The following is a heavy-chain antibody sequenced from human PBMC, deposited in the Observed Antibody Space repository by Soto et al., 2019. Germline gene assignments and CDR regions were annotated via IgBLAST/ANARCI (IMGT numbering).Heavy chain of an antibody. CDR1: GFTFSSYG. V-gene: IGHV3-33*01. J-gene: IGHJ6*02. Sequence: GGSLRLSCAASGFTFSSYGMHWVRQAPGKGLEWVAVIWYDGSNKYYADSVKGRFTISRDNSKNTLYLQMNSLRAEDTAVYYCARGPAVAGTFYGMDVWGQGTTVTVSS. D-gene: IGHD6-19*01. CDR3: ARGPAVAGTFYGMDV. CDR2: IWYDGSNK.